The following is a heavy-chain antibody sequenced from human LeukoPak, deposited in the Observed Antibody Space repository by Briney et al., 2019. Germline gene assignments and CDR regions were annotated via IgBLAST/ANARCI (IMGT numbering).Heavy chain of an antibody. V-gene: IGHV1-46*01. CDR2: INPSGGST. D-gene: IGHD6-19*01. J-gene: IGHJ3*02. CDR3: ARAVAGPGAFDI. Sequence: ASVKVSCKASGYTFSTYYIHWVRQAPGQGLEWMGIINPSGGSTDYAQKFQGRVTMTRDMSTSTAYMELRSLRSDDTAVYYCARAVAGPGAFDIWGQGTMVTVSS. CDR1: GYTFSTYY.